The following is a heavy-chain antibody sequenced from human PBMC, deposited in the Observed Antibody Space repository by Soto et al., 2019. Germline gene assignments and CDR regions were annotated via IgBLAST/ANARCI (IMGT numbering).Heavy chain of an antibody. CDR3: AHSIAAAGDTPPFDY. D-gene: IGHD6-13*01. CDR1: GFSLSTSGVG. CDR2: IYWDDDK. Sequence: QITLKESGPPLVKPTQTLTLTCTFSGFSLSTSGVGVGWIRQPPGKALEWLALIYWDDDKRYSPSLKSRLTITKDPSKNQVVLTMTNMDPVDTATYYCAHSIAAAGDTPPFDYWGQGTLVTVSS. V-gene: IGHV2-5*02. J-gene: IGHJ4*02.